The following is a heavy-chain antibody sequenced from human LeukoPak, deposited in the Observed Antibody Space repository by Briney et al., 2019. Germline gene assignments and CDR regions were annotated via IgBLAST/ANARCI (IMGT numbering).Heavy chain of an antibody. CDR2: IYYSGST. Sequence: SETLSLTCAVSGGSISSGGYSWSWIRQPPGKGLEWIGYIYYSGSTYYNPSLKSRVTMSVDTSKNQFSLKLSSVTAADTAVYYCARALGAFDIWGQGTMVTVSS. J-gene: IGHJ3*02. V-gene: IGHV4-30-4*07. CDR3: ARALGAFDI. CDR1: GGSISSGGYS.